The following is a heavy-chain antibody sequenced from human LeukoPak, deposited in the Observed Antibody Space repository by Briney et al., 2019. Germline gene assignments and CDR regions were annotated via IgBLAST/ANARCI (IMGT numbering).Heavy chain of an antibody. CDR3: AKEVLRYFDWLLQDYYYMDV. CDR2: ISYDGSNK. J-gene: IGHJ6*03. Sequence: PGGSLRLSCAASGFTFSSYGMHWVRQAPGKGLEWVAVISYDGSNKYYADSVKGRFTISRDNSKNTLYLQMNSLRAEDTAVYYCAKEVLRYFDWLLQDYYYMDVWGKGTTVTVSS. V-gene: IGHV3-30*18. D-gene: IGHD3-9*01. CDR1: GFTFSSYG.